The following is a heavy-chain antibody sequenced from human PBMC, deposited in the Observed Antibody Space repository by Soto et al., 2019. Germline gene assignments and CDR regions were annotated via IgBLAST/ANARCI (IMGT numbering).Heavy chain of an antibody. Sequence: QVQLVQSGAEVKKPGASVKVSCKASGYTFTSYGLSWVRPAPGQGLEWMGRISAYNYNTNDAQKLQGRVTMPTDTSTSTAYMELRSLISDDTAVYYCARVVGALGHWFDPWGQGTLVNVSS. CDR1: GYTFTSYG. CDR2: ISAYNYNT. J-gene: IGHJ5*02. V-gene: IGHV1-18*01. CDR3: ARVVGALGHWFDP. D-gene: IGHD1-26*01.